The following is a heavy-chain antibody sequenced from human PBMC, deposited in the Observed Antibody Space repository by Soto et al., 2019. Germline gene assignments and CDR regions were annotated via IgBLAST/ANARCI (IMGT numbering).Heavy chain of an antibody. CDR1: GGSISSSSYY. D-gene: IGHD3-10*01. V-gene: IGHV4-39*01. CDR2: IYYSGST. J-gene: IGHJ6*02. CDR3: ARQEKYYYGSGSYYKGVYYYGMDV. Sequence: SETLSLTCTVSGGSISSSSYYWGWIRQPPGKGLEWIGSIYYSGSTYYNPSLKSRVTISVDTSKNQFSLKLSSVTAADTAVYYCARQEKYYYGSGSYYKGVYYYGMDVWGQGTTVTVSS.